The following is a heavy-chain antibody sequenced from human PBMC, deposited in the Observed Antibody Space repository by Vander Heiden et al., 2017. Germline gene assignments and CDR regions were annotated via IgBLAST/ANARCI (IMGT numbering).Heavy chain of an antibody. Sequence: QRQLVQSGAEVREPGASVKVSCKASGYSFTSYNINWVRRASGQGPEWMGWMDPDGGSTRLAQNVQGRVTLTTDTSRNTAYMELRRLTSDDTAVYYCASGNAGYSYGLDLWGQGTLVTVSS. CDR2: MDPDGGST. V-gene: IGHV1-8*01. J-gene: IGHJ5*02. D-gene: IGHD5-18*01. CDR3: ASGNAGYSYGLDL. CDR1: GYSFTSYN.